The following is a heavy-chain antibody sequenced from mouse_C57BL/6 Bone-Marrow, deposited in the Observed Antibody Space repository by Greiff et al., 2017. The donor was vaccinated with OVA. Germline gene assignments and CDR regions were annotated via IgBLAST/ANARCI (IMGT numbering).Heavy chain of an antibody. Sequence: EVQLQQSGPELVKPGASVKISCKASGYSFTGYYMNWVKQSPEKSLEWIGEINPSTGGTTYNQKFKAKATLTVDKSSSTAYMQLKSLTSEDSAVYYCARDDYGGFDYWGQGTTLTVSS. D-gene: IGHD2-4*01. CDR1: GYSFTGYY. CDR3: ARDDYGGFDY. V-gene: IGHV1-42*01. CDR2: INPSTGGT. J-gene: IGHJ2*01.